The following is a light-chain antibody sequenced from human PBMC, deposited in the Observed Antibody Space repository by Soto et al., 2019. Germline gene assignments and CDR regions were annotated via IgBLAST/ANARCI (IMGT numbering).Light chain of an antibody. CDR3: QQYNNWLRT. Sequence: EIVMTQSPATLSVTPGERATLSCRASQSGNSNLAWYQQKPGQAPRLLIYRASTRATGIPARFSGSGSGTDFTLTISGLQSEDFAVYYCQQYNNWLRTFGQGTKV. CDR2: RAS. J-gene: IGKJ1*01. V-gene: IGKV3-15*01. CDR1: QSGNSN.